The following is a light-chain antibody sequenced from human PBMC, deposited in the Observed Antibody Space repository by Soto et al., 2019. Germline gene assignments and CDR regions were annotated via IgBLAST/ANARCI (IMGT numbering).Light chain of an antibody. CDR2: EAS. J-gene: IGKJ1*01. Sequence: DIQMTQSPSSLSASVGDRVSITCRASQSISNNLNWYQQKPGKAPKLLIYEASSLQSGVPSRFSGSGSRTEFTLTIRSLQPEDFATYYCQQSYRTPPTFGQGTKVEVK. CDR1: QSISNN. V-gene: IGKV1-39*01. CDR3: QQSYRTPPT.